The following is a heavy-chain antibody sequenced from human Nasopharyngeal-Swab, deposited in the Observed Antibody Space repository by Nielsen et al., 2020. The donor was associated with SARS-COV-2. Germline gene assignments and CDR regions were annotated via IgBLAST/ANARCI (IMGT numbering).Heavy chain of an antibody. Sequence: SLKISCAASGFTFDDYAMHWVRQAPGKGLEWVSGISWNSGSIGYADSVKGRFTISRDNAKNSLYLQMNSLRAEDTALYYCAKGKIVVVTLDWYFDLWGRGTLVTVSS. CDR3: AKGKIVVVTLDWYFDL. CDR1: GFTFDDYA. D-gene: IGHD3-22*01. J-gene: IGHJ2*01. CDR2: ISWNSGSI. V-gene: IGHV3-9*01.